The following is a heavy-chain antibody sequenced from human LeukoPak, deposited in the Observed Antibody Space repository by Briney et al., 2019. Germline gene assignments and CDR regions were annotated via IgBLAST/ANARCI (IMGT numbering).Heavy chain of an antibody. J-gene: IGHJ3*02. CDR1: GYTFTNYG. CDR2: IIPIFGTA. CDR3: ARESRSGFKPAFDI. D-gene: IGHD6-19*01. V-gene: IGHV1-69*13. Sequence: GASVKVSCKASGYTFTNYGINWVRQAPGQGLEWMGGIIPIFGTANYAQKFQGRVAITADESTSTANMELSSLRSEDTAVYYCARESRSGFKPAFDIWGQGTMVTVSS.